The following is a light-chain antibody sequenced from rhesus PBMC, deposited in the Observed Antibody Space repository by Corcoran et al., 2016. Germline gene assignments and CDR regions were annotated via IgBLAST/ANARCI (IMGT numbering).Light chain of an antibody. CDR3: QQYSNWPYS. CDR1: QSVSSF. V-gene: IGKV3S9*01. Sequence: EIVMTQSPATLSLSPGESATLSCRASQSVSSFVAWYQQKPYQAPSLLIYGASSRATVIPDRFSGSGSGTDFNLTISSLEPEDFGVYYCQQYSNWPYSFGQGTKVEIK. CDR2: GAS. J-gene: IGKJ2*01.